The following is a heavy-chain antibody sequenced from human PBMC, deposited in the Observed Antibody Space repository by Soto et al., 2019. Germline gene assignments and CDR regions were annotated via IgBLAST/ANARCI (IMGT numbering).Heavy chain of an antibody. CDR2: IIPILGIA. CDR1: GGTFSSYA. D-gene: IGHD4-17*01. J-gene: IGHJ3*02. CDR3: ARATNHPQTTVPNAFDI. V-gene: IGHV1-69*04. Sequence: ASVKVSCKASGGTFSSYAISWVRQAPGQGLEWMGRIIPILGIANYAQKFQGRVTITADKSTSTAYMELSSLRSEDTAVYYCARATNHPQTTVPNAFDIWGQGTMVTVSS.